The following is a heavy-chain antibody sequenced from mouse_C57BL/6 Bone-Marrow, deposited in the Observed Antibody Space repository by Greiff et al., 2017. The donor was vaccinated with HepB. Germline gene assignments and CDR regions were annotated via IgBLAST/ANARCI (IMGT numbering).Heavy chain of an antibody. CDR1: GYTFTSYT. J-gene: IGHJ4*01. D-gene: IGHD2-5*01. V-gene: IGHV1-4*01. CDR3: ARWNDSNAYAMDY. Sequence: VKLMESGAELARPGASVKMSCKASGYTFTSYTLHWVKQRPGQGLEWIGYINPSSGYTKYNQKFKDKATLTADKSSSTAYMQLSSLTSEDSAVYYCARWNDSNAYAMDYWGQGTSVTVSS. CDR2: INPSSGYT.